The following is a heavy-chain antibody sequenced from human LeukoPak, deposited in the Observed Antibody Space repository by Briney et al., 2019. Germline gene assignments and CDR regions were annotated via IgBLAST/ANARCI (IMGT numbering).Heavy chain of an antibody. CDR1: GFTLSSYW. CDR3: ARGPLGYCSSTSCYEVDY. Sequence: GGSLRLSCAASGFTLSSYWMIWVRQAPGKGLEWVANIKQDGSEISYVDSVKGRFTISRDNSKNTLYLQMNSLRAEDTAVYYCARGPLGYCSSTSCYEVDYWGQGTLVTVSS. CDR2: IKQDGSEI. V-gene: IGHV3-7*01. J-gene: IGHJ4*02. D-gene: IGHD2-2*01.